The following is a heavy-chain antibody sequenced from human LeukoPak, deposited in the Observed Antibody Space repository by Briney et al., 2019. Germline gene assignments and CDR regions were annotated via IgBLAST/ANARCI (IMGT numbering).Heavy chain of an antibody. CDR3: ARLTPGKNWFDP. CDR2: MYHSGIT. V-gene: IGHV4-38-2*01. CDR1: GYSINSAYY. D-gene: IGHD3-10*01. Sequence: KSSETLSLTCAVSGYSINSAYYWGWIRQPPGKGLEWIASMYHSGITYYNSSLKSRATISVDTSKNQFSLKLNSVTAADTSVYYCARLTPGKNWFDPWGHGTLVTVSS. J-gene: IGHJ5*02.